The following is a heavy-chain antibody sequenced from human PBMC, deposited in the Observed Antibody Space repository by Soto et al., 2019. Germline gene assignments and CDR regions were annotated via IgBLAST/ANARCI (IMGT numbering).Heavy chain of an antibody. CDR2: ISYTGTT. CDR3: ARLVVVAPVANV. Sequence: PSETLSVTCSVSFGSIASNSYHWGWIRQPPGKGLEWIGSISYTGTTYYSPSLKSRVTISADTSKKQFSLWLDSATAADTAVYYCARLVVVAPVANVWGQGALVTVSS. J-gene: IGHJ4*02. CDR1: FGSIASNSYH. D-gene: IGHD2-15*01. V-gene: IGHV4-39*01.